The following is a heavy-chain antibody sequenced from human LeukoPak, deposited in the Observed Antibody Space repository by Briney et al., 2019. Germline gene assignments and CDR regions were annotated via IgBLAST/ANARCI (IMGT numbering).Heavy chain of an antibody. CDR2: IYSRGTI. J-gene: IGHJ4*02. V-gene: IGHV3-53*01. CDR1: RVSVSTTY. Sequence: GGCPRLSCTPSRVSVSTTYTSWVPDAPGEGLESVSAIYSRGTIHDADSVKGRFTISRDTPKNTLYLQMNSLRVEDTAVYCCARDRPFHSAYWGQGTLVTVSS. CDR3: ARDRPFHSAY.